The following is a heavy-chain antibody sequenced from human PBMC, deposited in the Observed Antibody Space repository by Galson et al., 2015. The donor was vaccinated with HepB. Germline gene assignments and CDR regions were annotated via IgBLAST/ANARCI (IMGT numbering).Heavy chain of an antibody. Sequence: SLRLSCAASGFTFSSYAMHWVRQAPGKGLEWVAVISYDGSNKYYADSVKGRFTISRDNSKNTLYLQMNSLRAEDTAVYYCARDQTYYFDYWGQGTLVTVSS. CDR2: ISYDGSNK. J-gene: IGHJ4*02. V-gene: IGHV3-30*04. CDR3: ARDQTYYFDY. CDR1: GFTFSSYA.